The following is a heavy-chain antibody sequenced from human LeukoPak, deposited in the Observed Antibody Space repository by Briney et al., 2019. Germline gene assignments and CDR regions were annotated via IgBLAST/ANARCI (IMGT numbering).Heavy chain of an antibody. J-gene: IGHJ4*02. Sequence: PSETLSLTCTVSGGSIIGYYWSWIRQPPGKGLEWIGYIYYSGSTNYNPSLKSRVTLSLDTSKNQFSLKLTSVTAADAAVYYCARLGGYYFDYWGQGTLVAVSS. CDR2: IYYSGST. D-gene: IGHD3-22*01. CDR1: GGSIIGYY. V-gene: IGHV4-59*01. CDR3: ARLGGYYFDY.